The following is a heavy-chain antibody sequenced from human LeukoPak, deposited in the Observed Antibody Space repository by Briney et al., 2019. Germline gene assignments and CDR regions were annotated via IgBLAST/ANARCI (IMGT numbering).Heavy chain of an antibody. V-gene: IGHV3-30*04. CDR3: ARSRPVVVAAYFDY. Sequence: GGSLRLSCAASGFTFSSYAMHWVRQAPGKGLEWVAVISYDGSNKYYADSVRGRFTISRDNSKNTLYLQMNSLRAEDTAVYYCARSRPVVVAAYFDYWGQGTLVTVSS. CDR2: ISYDGSNK. J-gene: IGHJ4*02. D-gene: IGHD2-15*01. CDR1: GFTFSSYA.